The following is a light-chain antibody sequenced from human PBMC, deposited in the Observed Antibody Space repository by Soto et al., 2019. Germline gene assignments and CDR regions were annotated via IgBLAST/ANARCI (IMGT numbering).Light chain of an antibody. CDR1: SGDVGSYNY. CDR3: GSYRTGVYV. Sequence: QSVLAQPPSASGSPGQSITISCTGTSGDVGSYNYVSWYQQGPGKAPKLMIYEVTNRPSGVSDRFSGSKSGNTASLTISGLRYEDEAEYYCGSYRTGVYVFGTGTKVTVL. V-gene: IGLV2-14*01. J-gene: IGLJ1*01. CDR2: EVT.